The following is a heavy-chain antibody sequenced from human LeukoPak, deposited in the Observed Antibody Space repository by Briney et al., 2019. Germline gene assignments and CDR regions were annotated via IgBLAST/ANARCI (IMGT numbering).Heavy chain of an antibody. J-gene: IGHJ4*02. CDR2: MNPNSGNT. CDR1: GYTFTSYG. V-gene: IGHV1-8*02. CDR3: ARDYGPTEFDY. Sequence: GASVKVSCKASGYTFTSYGISWVRQVTGQGLEWMGWMNPNSGNTGYAQKFQGRVTMTRNTSISTAYMELSSLRSEDTAVYYCARDYGPTEFDYWGQGTLVTVSS. D-gene: IGHD4-17*01.